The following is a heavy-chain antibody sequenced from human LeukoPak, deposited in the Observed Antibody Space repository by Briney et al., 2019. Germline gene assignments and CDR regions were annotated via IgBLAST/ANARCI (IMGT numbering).Heavy chain of an antibody. CDR2: INHSGST. CDR3: ARAGPYYYDGSGYYSPPDY. CDR1: GGPFSGYY. D-gene: IGHD3-22*01. J-gene: IGHJ4*02. Sequence: SETLSLTCAVYGGPFSGYYWSWIRQPPGKGLEWIGEINHSGSTNYNPSLKSRVTISVDTSKNQFSLKLSSVTAADTAVYYCARAGPYYYDGSGYYSPPDYWGQGTLVTVSS. V-gene: IGHV4-34*01.